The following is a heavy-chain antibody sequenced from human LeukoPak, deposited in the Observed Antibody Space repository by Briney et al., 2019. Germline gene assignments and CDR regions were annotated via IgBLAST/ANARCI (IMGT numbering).Heavy chain of an antibody. CDR1: GFTFSSYG. D-gene: IGHD1-7*01. Sequence: GGSLRPSCAASGFTFSSYGMHWVRQAPGKGLEWVAVISYDGSNKYYADSVKGRFTISRDNSKNTLYLQMNSLRAEDTAVYYCAKFGITGTTYAFDIWGQGTMVTVSS. V-gene: IGHV3-30*18. J-gene: IGHJ3*02. CDR3: AKFGITGTTYAFDI. CDR2: ISYDGSNK.